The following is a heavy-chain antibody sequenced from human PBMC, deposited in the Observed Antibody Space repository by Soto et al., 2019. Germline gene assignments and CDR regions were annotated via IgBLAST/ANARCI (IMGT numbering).Heavy chain of an antibody. V-gene: IGHV4-30-2*01. Sequence: QLQLQESGSGLVKPSQTLSLTCAVSGGSISSGGYSWSWIRQPPGKGLEWIGYIYHSGSTYYNPSLTSRVTISVDRSKNQFSLKLSSVTAADTAVYYCARTITGPRGPFDYWGQGTLVTVSS. CDR1: GGSISSGGYS. D-gene: IGHD1-20*01. CDR2: IYHSGST. J-gene: IGHJ4*02. CDR3: ARTITGPRGPFDY.